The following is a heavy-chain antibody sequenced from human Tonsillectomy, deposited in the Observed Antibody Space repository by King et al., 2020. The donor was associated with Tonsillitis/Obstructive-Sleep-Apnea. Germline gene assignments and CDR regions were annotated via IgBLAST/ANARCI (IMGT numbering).Heavy chain of an antibody. D-gene: IGHD6-13*01. CDR2: INPNSGGT. J-gene: IGHJ4*02. CDR3: ARDPGSSWPKFDY. CDR1: GHTFTGYY. V-gene: IGHV1-2*02. Sequence: QLVQSGAEVKKPGASVKVSCKASGHTFTGYYMHWVRQAPGQGLECMGWINPNSGGTNYAQKFQGRVTMTRDTSISTAYMELSRLRSDDTAVYYCARDPGSSWPKFDYWGQGTLVTVSS.